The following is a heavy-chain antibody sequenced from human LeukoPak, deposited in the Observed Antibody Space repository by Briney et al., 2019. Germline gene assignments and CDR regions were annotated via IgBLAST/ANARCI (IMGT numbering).Heavy chain of an antibody. V-gene: IGHV3-23*01. Sequence: GGSLRLSCAASGFTFSSYAMSWVRQAPGKGLELVSAISGSGGSTYYADSVKGRFTISRDNSKNTLYLQMNSLRAEDTAVYYCAKDTPHGRDIVVVPAAIYAPGYYYGMDVWGQGTTVTVSS. J-gene: IGHJ6*02. CDR2: ISGSGGST. CDR3: AKDTPHGRDIVVVPAAIYAPGYYYGMDV. D-gene: IGHD2-2*01. CDR1: GFTFSSYA.